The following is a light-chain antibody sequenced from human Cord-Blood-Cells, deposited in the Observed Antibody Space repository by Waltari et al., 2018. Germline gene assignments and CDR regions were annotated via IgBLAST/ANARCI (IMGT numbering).Light chain of an antibody. CDR2: GAS. J-gene: IGKJ1*01. V-gene: IGKV3-15*01. CDR3: QQYNNWPWT. CDR1: QNVSSN. Sequence: EIVMTQSPATLSVSPGERATLSYRASQNVSSNLSWYQQKPGQAPRPLIYGASTRATGIPASFSGSGSGTEFTLTISSLQSEDFAVYYCQQYNNWPWTFGQGTKVEIK.